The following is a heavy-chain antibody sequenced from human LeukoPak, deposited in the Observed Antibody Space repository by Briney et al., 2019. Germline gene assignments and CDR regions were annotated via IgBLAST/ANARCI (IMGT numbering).Heavy chain of an antibody. D-gene: IGHD5-18*01. CDR3: ARGGYSYGYAVNWFDP. CDR1: GYTFTSHG. Sequence: ASVKVSCKASGYTFTSHGISWVRQAPGQGLEWMGWISAYNGNTNYAQKLQGRVTMTTDTSTSTAYMELRSLRSDDTAVYYCARGGYSYGYAVNWFDPWGQGTLVTVSS. J-gene: IGHJ5*02. CDR2: ISAYNGNT. V-gene: IGHV1-18*01.